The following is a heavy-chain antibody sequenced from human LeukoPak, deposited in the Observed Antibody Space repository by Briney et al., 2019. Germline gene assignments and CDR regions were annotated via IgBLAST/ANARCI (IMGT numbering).Heavy chain of an antibody. J-gene: IGHJ4*02. CDR3: ARWDSSGYHKYYFDY. D-gene: IGHD3-22*01. CDR1: GFTVSSNY. Sequence: PGGSQTLSCAASGFTVSSNYMNWVRQAPGKGLEWVSIIYSGGSTYYADSVKSRFTISRDNSKNTLYLQMNSLTAEDTAVYYCARWDSSGYHKYYFDYWGQGTLVTVSS. CDR2: IYSGGST. V-gene: IGHV3-53*01.